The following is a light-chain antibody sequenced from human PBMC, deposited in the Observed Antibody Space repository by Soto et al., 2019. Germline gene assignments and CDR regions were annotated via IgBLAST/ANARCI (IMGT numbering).Light chain of an antibody. CDR3: QQSYSTPRT. J-gene: IGKJ1*01. V-gene: IGKV1-39*01. Sequence: QLTNAPSCRCACVGNRVPITCRASQSISSYLNWYQQKPGKGPKLLIYAASSLQSGVPSRFSGSGSGTDFTLTISSLQPEDFATYYCQQSYSTPRTFGQGTKVDI. CDR1: QSISSY. CDR2: AAS.